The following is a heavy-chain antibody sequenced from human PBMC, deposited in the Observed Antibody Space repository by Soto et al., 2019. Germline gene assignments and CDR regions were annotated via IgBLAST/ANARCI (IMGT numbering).Heavy chain of an antibody. CDR1: GFSISTSG. V-gene: IGHV3-23*01. D-gene: IGHD1-1*01. Sequence: EVQLLESGGGLAQPGGSLSLSCAASGFSISTSGVTWVRQAPGKGLEWVSGFSGSSGNTYYADSVKGRFTISRDTSKNTVYLQLNSLSAEDTAVYYCARWNGYGDSWGQGTLVTVSS. J-gene: IGHJ4*02. CDR2: FSGSSGNT. CDR3: ARWNGYGDS.